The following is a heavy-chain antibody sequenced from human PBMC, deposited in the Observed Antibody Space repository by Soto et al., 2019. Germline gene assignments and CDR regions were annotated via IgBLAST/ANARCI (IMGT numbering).Heavy chain of an antibody. CDR2: ISGYNGKT. V-gene: IGHV1-18*01. CDR1: GYSFTRYG. Sequence: QVQLVQSGNEVKKPGASVNVSCKASGYSFTRYGISWVRQAPGQGLEWMGWISGYNGKTKYARKLQGRVSMTTDTSTSTAYMELRSLGSDDTAVYYCAREGDRPYYYYGMDVWGQGTTVTVSS. D-gene: IGHD3-16*01. J-gene: IGHJ6*02. CDR3: AREGDRPYYYYGMDV.